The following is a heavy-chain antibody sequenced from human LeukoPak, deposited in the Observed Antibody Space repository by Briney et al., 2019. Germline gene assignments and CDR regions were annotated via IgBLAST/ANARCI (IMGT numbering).Heavy chain of an antibody. J-gene: IGHJ4*02. CDR2: IYSGGST. Sequence: GGSLRLSCAASGFTFSSYAMSWVRQTPGKGLEWVSVIYSGGSTYYADSVKGRFTISRDNSKNTLYLQMNSLRAEDTAVYYCARDEYYYDSSGYLAQFDYWGQGTLVTVSS. D-gene: IGHD3-22*01. V-gene: IGHV3-66*01. CDR3: ARDEYYYDSSGYLAQFDY. CDR1: GFTFSSYA.